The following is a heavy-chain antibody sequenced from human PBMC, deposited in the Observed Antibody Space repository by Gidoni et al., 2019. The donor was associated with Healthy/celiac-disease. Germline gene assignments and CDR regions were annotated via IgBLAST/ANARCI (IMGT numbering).Heavy chain of an antibody. J-gene: IGHJ5*02. Sequence: VQLQESGPGRVKPSEPLSLTCTVSGGSISSYYWSWLRQPPGKGLEWIGYIYYSGSTNYNPSLKSRVTISVDTSKNQFSLKLSSVTAADTAVYYCAREEELGNWFDPWGQGTLVTVSS. V-gene: IGHV4-59*01. CDR1: GGSISSYY. CDR2: IYYSGST. CDR3: AREEELGNWFDP. D-gene: IGHD3-16*01.